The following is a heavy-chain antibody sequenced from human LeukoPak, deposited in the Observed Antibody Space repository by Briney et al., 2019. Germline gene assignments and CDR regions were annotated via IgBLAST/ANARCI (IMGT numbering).Heavy chain of an antibody. CDR2: IYHSGSGST. D-gene: IGHD3-3*01. CDR1: GGSISSGGHS. CDR3: ARGFGGRFRFLEWLLSSELTFDY. J-gene: IGHJ4*02. Sequence: SETLSLTCTVSGGSISSGGHSWSWIRQPPGKGLEWIGYIYHSGSGSTYYNPSLKSRVTISIDKSKNQFSLKLSSVTAADTAVYYCARGFGGRFRFLEWLLSSELTFDYWGQGTLVTVSS. V-gene: IGHV4-30-2*01.